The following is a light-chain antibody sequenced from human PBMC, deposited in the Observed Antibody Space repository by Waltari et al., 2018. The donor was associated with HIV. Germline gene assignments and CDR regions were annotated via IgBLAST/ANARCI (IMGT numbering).Light chain of an antibody. V-gene: IGLV6-57*01. J-gene: IGLJ3*02. CDR1: SGSVAANF. CDR2: EDN. CDR3: QSYDSDSLV. Sequence: NFMLTQPHSVSASPGETVTISCTHSSGSVAANFVQWFQQRPGSSPTTVIYEDNERPSGVPDRFSGSIDSSSSSASFTAFLTISGLKIEDEAVYYCQSYDSDSLVFGGGTRLTVL.